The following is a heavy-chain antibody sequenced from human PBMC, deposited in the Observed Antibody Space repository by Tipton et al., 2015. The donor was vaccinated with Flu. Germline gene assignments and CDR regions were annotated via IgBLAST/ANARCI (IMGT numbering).Heavy chain of an antibody. J-gene: IGHJ4*02. D-gene: IGHD1-26*01. CDR1: TFTFNNYW. CDR2: ISRDGGET. V-gene: IGHV3-7*01. Sequence: SLRLSCAVSTFTFNNYWMTWVRQAPGKGLQWVATISRDGGETHYLDSVKGRFTISRDNAEKSLYLQMSSLRAEDTAVYYCAKEGVGFDYWGQGTLVTVSS. CDR3: AKEGVGFDY.